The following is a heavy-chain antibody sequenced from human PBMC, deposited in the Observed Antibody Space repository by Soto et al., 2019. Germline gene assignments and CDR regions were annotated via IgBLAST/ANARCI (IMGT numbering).Heavy chain of an antibody. J-gene: IGHJ4*02. CDR1: GGSISSSSYY. CDR2: IYYSGST. V-gene: IGHV4-39*01. D-gene: IGHD6-19*01. CDR3: ARPARYSSGWYHYFDY. Sequence: QLQLQESGPGLVKPSETLSLTCTVSGGSISSSSYYWGWIRQPPGKGLEWIGSIYYSGSTYYNPSLKSRVTISVDTSKNQFSLKLSSVTAADTAVYYCARPARYSSGWYHYFDYWGQGTLVTVSS.